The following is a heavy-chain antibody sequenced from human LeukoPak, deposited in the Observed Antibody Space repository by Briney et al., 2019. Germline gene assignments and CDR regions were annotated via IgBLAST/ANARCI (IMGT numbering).Heavy chain of an antibody. CDR1: GFTLTNIG. D-gene: IGHD2-2*01. CDR3: ARERDCGSATCVAYYFDY. J-gene: IGHJ4*02. Sequence: GGSLRLSCAASGFTLTNIGIDWVRQAPGKGLEWVSSISGSSSYIYYADSVKGRFSISRNNAQNSLYLIMNSLRAEDTAVYYCARERDCGSATCVAYYFDYWSQGTLVTVSS. V-gene: IGHV3-21*01. CDR2: ISGSSSYI.